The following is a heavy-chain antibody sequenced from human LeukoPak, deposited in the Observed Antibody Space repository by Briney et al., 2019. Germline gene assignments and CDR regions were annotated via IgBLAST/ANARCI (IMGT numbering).Heavy chain of an antibody. J-gene: IGHJ4*02. CDR3: ARLGPEEIVATITGY. V-gene: IGHV1-69*13. Sequence: SVKVSCKASGGTFSSYAISWVRQAPGQGLEWMGGIIPIFGTANYAQKFQGRVTITADESTSTAYMELSSLRSEDTAVYYCARLGPEEIVATITGYWGQGTLVTVSS. CDR2: IIPIFGTA. D-gene: IGHD5-12*01. CDR1: GGTFSSYA.